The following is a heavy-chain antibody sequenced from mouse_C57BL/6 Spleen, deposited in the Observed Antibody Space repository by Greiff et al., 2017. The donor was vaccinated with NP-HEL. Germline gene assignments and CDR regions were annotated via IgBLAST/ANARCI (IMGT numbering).Heavy chain of an antibody. CDR1: GYTFTSYW. Sequence: VQLQQSGAELVKPGASVKLSCKASGYTFTSYWMQWVKQRPGQGLEWIGEIDPSDSYTNYNQKFKGKATLTVDTSSSTAYMQLSSLTSEDSAVYYCARGGSNLDYWGQSTTLTVSS. V-gene: IGHV1-50*01. CDR3: ARGGSNLDY. CDR2: IDPSDSYT. J-gene: IGHJ2*01. D-gene: IGHD2-5*01.